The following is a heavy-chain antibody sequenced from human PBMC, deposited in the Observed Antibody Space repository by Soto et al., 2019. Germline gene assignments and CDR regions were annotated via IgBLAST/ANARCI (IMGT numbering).Heavy chain of an antibody. V-gene: IGHV1-69*01. CDR1: GGTFSSYA. J-gene: IGHJ4*02. CDR3: ARTTPAGYWSGGSCYETHDY. CDR2: IITIFGTA. Sequence: QVQLVQSGAEVKKPGSSVKVSCKASGGTFSSYAISWVRQAPGQGLDWMGGIITIFGTADYEQKFQGRVTITAEESTSTAYMELSSLRSEDTDVYYCARTTPAGYWSGGSCYETHDYLGQGTLGTDSS. D-gene: IGHD2-15*01.